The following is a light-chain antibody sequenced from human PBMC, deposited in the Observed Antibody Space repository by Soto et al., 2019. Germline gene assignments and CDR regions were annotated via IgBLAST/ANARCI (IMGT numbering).Light chain of an antibody. CDR1: SSDVGGYNY. CDR2: DVS. Sequence: SALTQPAYVSGSPGQSITISCTGTSSDVGGYNYVSWYQQHPGKAPKLMIYDVSNRPSGVSNRFSGSKSGNTASLTISGLQAEDEAHYYCSSYTSSSTYVFGTGTKVTVL. J-gene: IGLJ1*01. V-gene: IGLV2-14*01. CDR3: SSYTSSSTYV.